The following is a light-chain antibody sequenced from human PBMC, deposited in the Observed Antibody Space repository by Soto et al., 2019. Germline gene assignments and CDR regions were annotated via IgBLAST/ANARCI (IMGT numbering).Light chain of an antibody. CDR3: QQYNNWPQT. CDR1: QSVRSN. J-gene: IGKJ1*01. CDR2: GAS. Sequence: EIVMTQSPATLSVSPGERATLSCRASQSVRSNLAWYQQKPGQAPRLLIFGASTRATGIPARFSGTGSGTEFTLTISSLQSEDLAVYYCQQYNNWPQTFGQGTK. V-gene: IGKV3-15*01.